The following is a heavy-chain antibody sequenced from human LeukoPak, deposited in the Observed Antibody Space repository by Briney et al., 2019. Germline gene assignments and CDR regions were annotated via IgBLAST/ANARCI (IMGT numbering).Heavy chain of an antibody. D-gene: IGHD4-23*01. J-gene: IGHJ3*02. CDR3: ARDSPRWDAFDI. V-gene: IGHV4-61*02. CDR2: IYTSGST. CDR1: GGSISSGFYY. Sequence: PSQTLSLTCTVSGGSISSGFYYWSWIRQPAGKGLEWIGRIYTSGSTNYNPSLNSRVTISVDTSKNQFSLKLSSVTAADTAVYYCARDSPRWDAFDIWGQGTMVTVSS.